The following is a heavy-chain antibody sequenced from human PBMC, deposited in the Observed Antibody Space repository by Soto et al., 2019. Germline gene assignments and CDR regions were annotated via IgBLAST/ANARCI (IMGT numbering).Heavy chain of an antibody. Sequence: SGTLTLTRAVSGVSVSSGSNYWVWFWQRLGKGLEWIVYMYYTGGTNYNPALKSRLTLSSDATKDQFALRFSSVTAADACVYCCGGDQTALDCRGQRTLVTGSS. CDR1: GVSVSSGSNY. CDR3: GGDQTALDC. J-gene: IGHJ4*02. V-gene: IGHV4-61*01. CDR2: MYYTGGT. D-gene: IGHD1-1*01.